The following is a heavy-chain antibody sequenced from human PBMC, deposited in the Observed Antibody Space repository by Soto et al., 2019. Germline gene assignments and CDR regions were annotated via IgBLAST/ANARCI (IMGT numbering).Heavy chain of an antibody. CDR2: IIPMYGTT. D-gene: IGHD5-12*01. CDR3: ATSVGAIGYRFFNMDV. Sequence: SVKVSCKSSGGSFSSSAITWVRQAPGQGLEWMGRIIPMYGTTFYAQTFQGRVTITADESTSTVYMHLSSLKSEDTASYFCATSVGAIGYRFFNMDVWGQGTTVTVSS. V-gene: IGHV1-69*13. J-gene: IGHJ6*02. CDR1: GGSFSSSA.